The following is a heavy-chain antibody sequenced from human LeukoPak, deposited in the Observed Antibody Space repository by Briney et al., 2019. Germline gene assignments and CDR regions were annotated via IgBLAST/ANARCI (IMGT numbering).Heavy chain of an antibody. V-gene: IGHV3-53*01. CDR2: IYSGGST. Sequence: GGSLRLSCAVSGFTVSSNYMGWVRQAPGKGLEWVSVIYSGGSTYYADSVKGRFTISRDNSKNTLYLQMSNLRAEDTAVYYCAREGDTSSWYVAFWGQGALVTVSS. D-gene: IGHD6-13*01. CDR1: GFTVSSNY. CDR3: AREGDTSSWYVAF. J-gene: IGHJ4*02.